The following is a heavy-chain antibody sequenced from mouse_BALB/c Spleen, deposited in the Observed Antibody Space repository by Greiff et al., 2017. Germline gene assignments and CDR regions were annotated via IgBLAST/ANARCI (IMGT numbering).Heavy chain of an antibody. J-gene: IGHJ2*01. D-gene: IGHD3-3*01. CDR1: GFAFTNYL. V-gene: IGHV1-54*01. CDR3: ARGTPFDY. CDR2: INPGSGGT. Sequence: QVQLQQSGAELVRPGTSVKVSCKASGFAFTNYLIEWVKQRPGQGLEWIGVINPGSGGTNYNEKFKGKATLTADKYTSTAYMKLSSLTSDDSAVYFCARGTPFDYWGQGTTLTVSS.